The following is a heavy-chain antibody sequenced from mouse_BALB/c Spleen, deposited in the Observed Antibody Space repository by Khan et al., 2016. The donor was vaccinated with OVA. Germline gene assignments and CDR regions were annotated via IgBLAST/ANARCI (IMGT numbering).Heavy chain of an antibody. J-gene: IGHJ4*01. Sequence: QVQLQQSGAELVRPGTSVKVSCKASGYAFTNYLIEWVKQRPGQGLEWIGVINPGSGGTNYNEKFKGKATLTADKSSSTAYMQLSSLTSAASAVYFCARRDYAMDYWGQGTSVTVSS. V-gene: IGHV1-54*01. CDR1: GYAFTNYL. CDR2: INPGSGGT. CDR3: ARRDYAMDY.